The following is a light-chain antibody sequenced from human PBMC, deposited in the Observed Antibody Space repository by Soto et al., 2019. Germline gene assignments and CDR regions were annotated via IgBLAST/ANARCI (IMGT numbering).Light chain of an antibody. CDR1: SSNIGSNV. Sequence: QSVLTQPPSASGTLGQRVTISCSGSSSNIGSNVVNWYQQLPGTAPKLLIYSNNQRPSGVPDRFSGSKSGTSASLAISGLQSEDETDYYCAAWDDRLNGPVFGGGTKLTVL. CDR2: SNN. J-gene: IGLJ2*01. CDR3: AAWDDRLNGPV. V-gene: IGLV1-44*01.